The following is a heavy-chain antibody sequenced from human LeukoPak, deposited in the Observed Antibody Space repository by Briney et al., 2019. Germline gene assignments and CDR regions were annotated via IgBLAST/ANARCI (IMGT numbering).Heavy chain of an antibody. D-gene: IGHD2-2*01. CDR2: IIPIFGTA. Sequence: ASVKVSCKASGGTFSSYAISWVRQAPGQGLEWMGGIIPIFGTANYAQKFQGRVTITADESTSTAYMELTRLRSDDTAVYYCARDYCSSTSCLFDYWGQGTLVTVSS. V-gene: IGHV1-69*13. CDR1: GGTFSSYA. CDR3: ARDYCSSTSCLFDY. J-gene: IGHJ4*02.